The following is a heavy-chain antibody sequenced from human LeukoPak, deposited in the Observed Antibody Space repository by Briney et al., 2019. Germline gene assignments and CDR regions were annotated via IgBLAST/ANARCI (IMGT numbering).Heavy chain of an antibody. CDR3: ARGEYYYDSSGYYGP. V-gene: IGHV3-23*01. CDR1: GFTFSSYA. Sequence: PGGSLRLSCAASGFTFSSYAMSWVRQAPGKGLEWVSAISGSGGSTYYADSVKGRFTISRDDSKNSLYLQMNSLKTEDTAVYYCARGEYYYDSSGYYGPWGQGTLVTVSS. CDR2: ISGSGGST. J-gene: IGHJ5*02. D-gene: IGHD3-22*01.